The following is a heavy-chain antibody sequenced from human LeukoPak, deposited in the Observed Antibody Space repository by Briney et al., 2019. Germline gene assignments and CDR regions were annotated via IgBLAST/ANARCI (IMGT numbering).Heavy chain of an antibody. V-gene: IGHV1-2*02. CDR2: INPKSGGT. D-gene: IGHD3-16*01. CDR1: GYTFTGYY. Sequence: GASVKVSCKASGYTFTGYYLHWVRQAPGQGLEWMGWINPKSGGTNYAQKFQGRVTMTRDTSISTAYMELSRLRSDDTAVYYCARGGSTYYYYYMDVWGKGTTVTVSS. CDR3: ARGGSTYYYYYMDV. J-gene: IGHJ6*03.